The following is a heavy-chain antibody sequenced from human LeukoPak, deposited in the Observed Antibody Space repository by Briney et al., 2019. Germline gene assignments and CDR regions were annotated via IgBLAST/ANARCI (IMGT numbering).Heavy chain of an antibody. Sequence: ASVKVSCKASGYTFTSYGISWVRQAPGQGLEWMGWISAYNGNTNYAQKLQGRVTMTTDTSTSTAYMELRSLRSDDTAVYYCARDEVTDFWGGSPSGLYGMDVWGQGTTVTVSS. V-gene: IGHV1-18*01. CDR1: GYTFTSYG. D-gene: IGHD3-3*01. CDR2: ISAYNGNT. CDR3: ARDEVTDFWGGSPSGLYGMDV. J-gene: IGHJ6*02.